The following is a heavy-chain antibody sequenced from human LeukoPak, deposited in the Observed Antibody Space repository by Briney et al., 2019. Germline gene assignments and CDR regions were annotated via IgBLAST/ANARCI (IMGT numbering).Heavy chain of an antibody. J-gene: IGHJ4*02. Sequence: GESLKISCKGSGYTFSSNWIGWVRQMPGKGLEWMGIIYPGDSDTRYSPSFQGQVTISADKSISTAYLQWSSLKASDTAMYYCARLCSGGSCPPGIWGQGTLVTVSS. D-gene: IGHD2-15*01. CDR2: IYPGDSDT. CDR1: GYTFSSNW. V-gene: IGHV5-51*01. CDR3: ARLCSGGSCPPGI.